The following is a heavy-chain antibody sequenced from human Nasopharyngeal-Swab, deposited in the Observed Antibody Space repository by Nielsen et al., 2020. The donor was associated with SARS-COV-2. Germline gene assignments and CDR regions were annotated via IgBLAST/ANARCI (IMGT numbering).Heavy chain of an antibody. Sequence: SETLSLTCTVSGGSISSSSYYWGWTRQPPGKGLEWIGSIYYSGSTYYNPSLKSRVTISVDTSKNQFSLKLSSVTAADTAVYYCARMSTAAAGTGSYWGQGTLVTVSS. CDR3: ARMSTAAAGTGSY. CDR2: IYYSGST. CDR1: GGSISSSSYY. D-gene: IGHD6-13*01. J-gene: IGHJ4*02. V-gene: IGHV4-39*01.